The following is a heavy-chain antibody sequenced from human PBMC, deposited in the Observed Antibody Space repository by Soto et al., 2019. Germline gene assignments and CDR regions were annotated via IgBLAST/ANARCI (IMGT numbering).Heavy chain of an antibody. CDR1: GFTFISYA. J-gene: IGHJ6*02. CDR2: ISGSGGST. CDR3: AQGSGTYYYYGMDV. V-gene: IGHV3-23*01. Sequence: GGSLRLSCAASGFTFISYAMSWVRQAPGKGLEWVSAISGSGGSTYYADSVKGRFTISRDNSKNTLYLQMNSLRAEDTAVYYCAQGSGTYYYYGMDVWGQGTTVTVFS. D-gene: IGHD3-10*01.